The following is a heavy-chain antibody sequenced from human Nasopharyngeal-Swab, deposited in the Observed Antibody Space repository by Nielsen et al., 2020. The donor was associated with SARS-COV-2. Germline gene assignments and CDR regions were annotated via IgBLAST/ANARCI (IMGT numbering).Heavy chain of an antibody. CDR3: ARDRGIAVAGNYYYYGIDV. J-gene: IGHJ6*02. CDR1: GFTFSGYT. Sequence: GGSLRLSCAASGFTFSGYTMHWVRQAPGKGLEWVAVISYDGSNKYCADSVKGRFTISRDNSKNTLYLQMNSLRAEDTAVYYCARDRGIAVAGNYYYYGIDVWGQGTTVTVSS. V-gene: IGHV3-30-3*01. CDR2: ISYDGSNK. D-gene: IGHD6-19*01.